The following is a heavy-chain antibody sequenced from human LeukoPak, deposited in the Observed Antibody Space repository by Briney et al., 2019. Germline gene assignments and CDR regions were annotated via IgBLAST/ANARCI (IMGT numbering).Heavy chain of an antibody. D-gene: IGHD2-8*01. CDR2: ISDSGGST. V-gene: IGHV3-23*01. J-gene: IGHJ4*02. CDR1: GLTFSSYA. Sequence: GGSLRLSCAASGLTFSSYAMSWVRQAPGKGLEWISAISDSGGSTYEADSVKGRFTISRDNSKNTLYLQMNSLRAEDTAVYYCAKDTSIGRYCTNGVCSPFDYWGQGTLVTVSS. CDR3: AKDTSIGRYCTNGVCSPFDY.